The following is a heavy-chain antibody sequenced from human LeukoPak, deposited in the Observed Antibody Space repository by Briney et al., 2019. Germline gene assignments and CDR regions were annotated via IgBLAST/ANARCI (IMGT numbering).Heavy chain of an antibody. V-gene: IGHV1-8*01. CDR3: ARARRSLEWLLSYYYYMDV. CDR1: GYTFTSYD. CDR2: MNPNSGNT. D-gene: IGHD3-3*01. Sequence: ASVKVSCKASGYTFTSYDINWVRQATGQGLEWMGWMNPNSGNTGYAQKFQGRVTMTRNTSISTAYMELSSLRSEDTAVYYCARARRSLEWLLSYYYYMDVWGKGTTVTVSS. J-gene: IGHJ6*03.